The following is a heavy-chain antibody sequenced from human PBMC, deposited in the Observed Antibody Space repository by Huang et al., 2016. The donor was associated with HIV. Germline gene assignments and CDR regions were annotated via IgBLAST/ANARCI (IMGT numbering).Heavy chain of an antibody. V-gene: IGHV4-34*01. J-gene: IGHJ4*02. D-gene: IGHD3-10*01. Sequence: QVQLHQWGAGLLKPSETLSLTCAVYGGSFSGYYWSWIRQPPGKGLEWSGEITHSGSTKYNPPLKRRVTISEETSKTQFSLKLSSVTAADTAVYYWARAPHYGSGSYDYWGQGTLVTVSS. CDR2: ITHSGST. CDR1: GGSFSGYY. CDR3: ARAPHYGSGSYDY.